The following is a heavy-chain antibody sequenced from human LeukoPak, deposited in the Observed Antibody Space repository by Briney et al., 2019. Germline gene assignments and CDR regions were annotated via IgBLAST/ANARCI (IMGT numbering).Heavy chain of an antibody. Sequence: GGSLRLSCAASGFTFSDYYMSWIRQAPGKGLEWVSYISSSGSTIYYADSVKGRFTISRDNAKNSLYLQMNSLRAEDTAVYYCARVCSSWSYYYYGMDVWGQGTTVTVSS. J-gene: IGHJ6*02. V-gene: IGHV3-11*01. CDR1: GFTFSDYY. CDR2: ISSSGSTI. D-gene: IGHD6-13*01. CDR3: ARVCSSWSYYYYGMDV.